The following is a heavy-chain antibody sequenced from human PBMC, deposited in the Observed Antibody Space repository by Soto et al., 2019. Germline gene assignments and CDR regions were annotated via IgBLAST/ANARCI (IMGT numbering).Heavy chain of an antibody. CDR3: ARTGGGMAARPLEY. V-gene: IGHV1-18*04. CDR1: GYMFTTYG. Sequence: QVQLVQSGGEVKKPGASVEVSCRTSGYMFTTYGMSWVRQAPGQGLEWMAWISAYNGNKKYAQKFQGRVTMTKATSTSTVSMELRNLTSDDTGTYFFARTGGGMAARPLEYWGQGTLVTVSS. CDR2: ISAYNGNK. D-gene: IGHD6-6*01. J-gene: IGHJ4*02.